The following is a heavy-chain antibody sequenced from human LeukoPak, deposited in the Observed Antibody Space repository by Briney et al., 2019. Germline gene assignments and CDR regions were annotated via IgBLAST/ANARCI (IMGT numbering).Heavy chain of an antibody. CDR2: IYTSGST. J-gene: IGHJ3*02. CDR1: GGSISSYY. CDR3: ARDGYDYVWGSYRSGAFDI. Sequence: SETLSLTCTVSGGSISSYYWSWIRQPAGKGLEWIGRIYTSGSTNYNPSLKSRVTMSVDTSKNQFSLKLSSVTAADTAVYYCARDGYDYVWGSYRSGAFDIWGQGTMVTVSS. V-gene: IGHV4-4*07. D-gene: IGHD3-16*02.